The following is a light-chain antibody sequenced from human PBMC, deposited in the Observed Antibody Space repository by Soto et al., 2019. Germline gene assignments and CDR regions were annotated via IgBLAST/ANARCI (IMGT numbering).Light chain of an antibody. V-gene: IGKV3D-15*01. CDR2: GAS. CDR1: QSVASN. J-gene: IGKJ1*01. Sequence: EIVMTQSPATLSVSPGESATLSCRASQSVASNLAWYQQKPGQAPRLLIYGASTRATDIPARFSGSGSGTEFTLTISSLQSEDFAVYYCQQYINLPKTFGQGTKLDIK. CDR3: QQYINLPKT.